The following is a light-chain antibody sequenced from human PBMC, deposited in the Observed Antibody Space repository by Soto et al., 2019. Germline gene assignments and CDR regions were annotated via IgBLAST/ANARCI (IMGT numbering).Light chain of an antibody. Sequence: ETVMTQSPATLSVSPGDRATLSCSASQSISYNLAWYQQKPGQAPRLLIYDASTRATGIPAGFSGSASGTEFTLTISSLLSEDFAVYYCPQYNKWPLTFGGGTKVEIX. J-gene: IGKJ4*01. V-gene: IGKV3D-15*01. CDR3: PQYNKWPLT. CDR2: DAS. CDR1: QSISYN.